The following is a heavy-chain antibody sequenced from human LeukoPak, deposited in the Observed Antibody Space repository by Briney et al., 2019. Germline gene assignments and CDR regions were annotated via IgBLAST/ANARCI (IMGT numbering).Heavy chain of an antibody. CDR2: ISSSGSTI. CDR1: GFTFSSYE. CDR3: ARIAVAGPYFDY. Sequence: PGGSLRLSCAASGFTFSSYEMSWVRQAPGKGLEWVSYISSSGSTIYYADSVKGRFTISRDNAKNSLYLQVNSLRAEDTAVYYCARIAVAGPYFDYWGQGTLVTVSS. V-gene: IGHV3-48*03. D-gene: IGHD6-19*01. J-gene: IGHJ4*02.